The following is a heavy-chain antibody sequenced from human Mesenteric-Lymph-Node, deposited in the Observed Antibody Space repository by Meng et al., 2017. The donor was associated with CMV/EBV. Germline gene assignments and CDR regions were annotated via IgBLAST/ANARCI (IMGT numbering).Heavy chain of an antibody. V-gene: IGHV1-2*02. CDR2: INPNSGGT. Sequence: ASVKVSCKPSGYTFTGYYIHWVRQAPGQRPEWIGWINPNSGGTIYAQKFQGRVTMTRDTSISTAYMELSSLRSDDTAVYYCAKDRITMIRGRGFYGMDVWGQGTTVTVSS. J-gene: IGHJ6*02. D-gene: IGHD3-10*01. CDR3: AKDRITMIRGRGFYGMDV. CDR1: GYTFTGYY.